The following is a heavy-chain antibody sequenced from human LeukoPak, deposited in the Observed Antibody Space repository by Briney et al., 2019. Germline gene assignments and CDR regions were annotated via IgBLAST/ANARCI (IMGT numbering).Heavy chain of an antibody. Sequence: GGSLRLSCAASGFTFSKYGMHWVRQAPGKGLEWVAVTWSDGSYKNYADSVKGRFSISRDNSKNTLYLQMNSLRADDTAVYYCTREASKGYYDTSGYYYDYWGQGTLVTVSS. CDR2: TWSDGSYK. D-gene: IGHD3-22*01. CDR1: GFTFSKYG. CDR3: TREASKGYYDTSGYYYDY. J-gene: IGHJ4*02. V-gene: IGHV3-33*01.